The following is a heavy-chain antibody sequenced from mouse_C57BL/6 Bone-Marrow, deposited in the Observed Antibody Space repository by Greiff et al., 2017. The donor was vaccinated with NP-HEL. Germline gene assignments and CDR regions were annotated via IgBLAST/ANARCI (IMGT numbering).Heavy chain of an antibody. Sequence: EVHLVESGGGLVKPGGSLKLSCAASGFTFSSYAMSWVRQTPEKRLEWVATISAGGSYTYYPDNVKGRFTISRDNAKNNLYLQMSHLKSEDTAMYYCARDSGTLFDYWGQGTTLTVSS. CDR3: ARDSGTLFDY. CDR1: GFTFSSYA. D-gene: IGHD4-1*01. J-gene: IGHJ2*01. V-gene: IGHV5-4*01. CDR2: ISAGGSYT.